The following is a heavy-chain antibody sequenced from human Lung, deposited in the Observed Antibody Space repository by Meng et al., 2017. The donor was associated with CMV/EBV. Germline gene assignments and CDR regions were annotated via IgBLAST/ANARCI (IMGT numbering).Heavy chain of an antibody. CDR1: GYTFSTYT. J-gene: IGHJ5*02. D-gene: IGHD2/OR15-2a*01. V-gene: IGHV7-4-1*02. Sequence: VQRVQYGSELKKPGASVKVSCKASGYTFSTYTLNWVRQAHGRGLEWMGWISTNTGTPTYTQGFTGRFVFSLDTSVSTAYLQISSLKAEDTAVYYCARGGNFDPWGQGTLVTVAS. CDR3: ARGGNFDP. CDR2: ISTNTGTP.